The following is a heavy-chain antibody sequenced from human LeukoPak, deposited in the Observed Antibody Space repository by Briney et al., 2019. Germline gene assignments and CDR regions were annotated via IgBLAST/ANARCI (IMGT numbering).Heavy chain of an antibody. CDR2: IKSKTDGGST. V-gene: IGHV3-15*01. J-gene: IGHJ4*02. CDR1: GFTFSNAW. Sequence: GGSLRLSCAASGFTFSNAWMSWVRQAPGKGLEWVRRIKSKTDGGSTDYAAPVKGRFTISRDDVKNTLYLQMNILKTEDTAVYYCTTDSVYYYDSSGYYYDVGYFDYWGQGTLVTVSS. D-gene: IGHD3-22*01. CDR3: TTDSVYYYDSSGYYYDVGYFDY.